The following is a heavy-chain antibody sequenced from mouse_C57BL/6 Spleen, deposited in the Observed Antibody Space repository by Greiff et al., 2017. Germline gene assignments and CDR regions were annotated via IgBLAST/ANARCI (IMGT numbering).Heavy chain of an antibody. CDR1: GYTFTSYT. J-gene: IGHJ4*01. D-gene: IGHD2-3*01. CDR3: ARWDDGYLFYAMDY. V-gene: IGHV1-4*01. Sequence: QVQLQQSGAELARPGASVKMSCKASGYTFTSYTMHWVKQRPGQGLEWIGYINPSSGYTKYNQKFKDKATLTADKSSSTAYMQLSSLTSEDSAVYYCARWDDGYLFYAMDYWGQGTSVTVSS. CDR2: INPSSGYT.